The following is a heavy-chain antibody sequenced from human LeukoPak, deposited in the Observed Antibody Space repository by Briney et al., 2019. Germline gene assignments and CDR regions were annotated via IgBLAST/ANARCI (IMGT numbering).Heavy chain of an antibody. CDR3: AGLVGRYSSGLYYYYFDY. CDR1: GGSISSYY. CDR2: MYLSGTT. J-gene: IGHJ4*02. Sequence: PSETLSLTCTVSGGSISSYYWSWIRQPPGKGLEWIGEMYLSGTTHSNPSVMSRVTISIDKSKNQFFLNLSSVTAADTAVYYCAGLVGRYSSGLYYYYFDYWGQGTLVTVSS. D-gene: IGHD3-22*01. V-gene: IGHV4-59*12.